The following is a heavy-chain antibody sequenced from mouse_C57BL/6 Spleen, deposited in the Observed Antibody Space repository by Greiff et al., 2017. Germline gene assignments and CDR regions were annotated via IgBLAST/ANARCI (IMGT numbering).Heavy chain of an antibody. CDR2: IDPENGET. CDR1: GFNIKDYY. V-gene: IGHV14-2*01. D-gene: IGHD3-2*02. J-gene: IGHJ2*01. CDR3: AREAAQATLGY. Sequence: VQLQQSGAELVKPGASVKLSCTASGFNIKDYYMHWVKQRTEQGLEWIGRIDPENGETKYAPKFLGKATITADTSSNTAYLQLSSLTSEDTAVYYCAREAAQATLGYWGQGTTLTVSS.